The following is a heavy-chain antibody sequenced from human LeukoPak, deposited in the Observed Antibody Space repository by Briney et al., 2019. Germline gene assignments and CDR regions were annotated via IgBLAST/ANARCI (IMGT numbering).Heavy chain of an antibody. CDR3: ATGIYTSSSFFFDY. CDR2: IGSKVDGGTT. Sequence: GGSLRLSCAASGFTLSNAWVTWVRQAPGKGLEWVGRIGSKVDGGTTDYAAPLNARFTISRDDSKNTLYLQMSSLKTEDTAVYYCATGIYTSSSFFFDYWGQGTLVTVSS. J-gene: IGHJ4*02. D-gene: IGHD6-6*01. CDR1: GFTLSNAW. V-gene: IGHV3-15*04.